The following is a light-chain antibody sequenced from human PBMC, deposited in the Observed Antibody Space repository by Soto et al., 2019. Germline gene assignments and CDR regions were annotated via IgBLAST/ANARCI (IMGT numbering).Light chain of an antibody. CDR1: QSVSSSY. CDR3: HQYDSSPLT. CDR2: GAS. J-gene: IGKJ4*01. V-gene: IGKV3-20*01. Sequence: EIVFTQSPGTLSLSPGERATLSCRASQSVSSSYLAWYQQKPGQAPRLLIYGASSRATGIPDRFSGSGSGTDFTLTISRLEPEDFAVYYCHQYDSSPLTFGGGTKVEIK.